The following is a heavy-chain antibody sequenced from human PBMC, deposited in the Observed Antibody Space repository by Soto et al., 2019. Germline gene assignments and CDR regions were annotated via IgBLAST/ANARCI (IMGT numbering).Heavy chain of an antibody. D-gene: IGHD5-18*01. J-gene: IGHJ4*02. CDR1: GFAFSSYW. CDR2: IRQDESEK. V-gene: IGHV3-7*01. Sequence: GGSLRLSCAASGFAFSSYWMTWVRQAPGKGLEWVANIRQDESEKFYMDSMKGRFTISRDNAKNSLYLQMNSLRAEDTAVYYCARDQPGYSYGYGLGYWGQGTLVTVSS. CDR3: ARDQPGYSYGYGLGY.